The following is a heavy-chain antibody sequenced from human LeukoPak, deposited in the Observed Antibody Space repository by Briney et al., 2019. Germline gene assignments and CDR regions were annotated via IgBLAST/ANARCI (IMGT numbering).Heavy chain of an antibody. D-gene: IGHD6-13*01. J-gene: IGHJ5*02. CDR1: GGSISSYY. Sequence: SETLSLTCTVSGGSISSYYWSWIRQPPGKGLEWIGYIYYSGSTNYNPSLKSRVTISVDTSKNQFSLKLSSVTAAGTAVYYCASGPGYSSSWYAWFDPWGQGTLVTVSS. V-gene: IGHV4-59*01. CDR2: IYYSGST. CDR3: ASGPGYSSSWYAWFDP.